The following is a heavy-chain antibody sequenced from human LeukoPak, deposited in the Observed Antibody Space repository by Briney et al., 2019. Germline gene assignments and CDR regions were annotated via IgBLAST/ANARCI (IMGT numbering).Heavy chain of an antibody. CDR2: ISSSSSTI. CDR1: GFTFSSYS. J-gene: IGHJ4*02. V-gene: IGHV3-48*04. D-gene: IGHD3-10*01. CDR3: ARGKLLWFGELLLHDY. Sequence: GGSLRLSCAASGFTFSSYSMNWVRQAPGKGLEWVSYISSSSSTIYYADSVKGRFTISRDNAKNSLYLQMNSLRAEDTAVYYCARGKLLWFGELLLHDYWGQGTLVTVSS.